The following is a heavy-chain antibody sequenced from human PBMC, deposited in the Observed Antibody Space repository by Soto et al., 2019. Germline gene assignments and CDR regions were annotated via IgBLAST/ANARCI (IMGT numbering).Heavy chain of an antibody. V-gene: IGHV4-30-2*01. Sequence: QLQLQESGSGLVKPSQTLSLTCAVSGGSISSGGYSWSWIRQPPGKGLEWIGDIYHSGSTYYNPSPTTRATISVDRSKNQFSLKLSSVTAADTAVYYGASSHTAVTSYDYWGQGTLVTVSS. J-gene: IGHJ4*02. CDR1: GGSISSGGYS. CDR3: ASSHTAVTSYDY. CDR2: IYHSGST. D-gene: IGHD4-17*01.